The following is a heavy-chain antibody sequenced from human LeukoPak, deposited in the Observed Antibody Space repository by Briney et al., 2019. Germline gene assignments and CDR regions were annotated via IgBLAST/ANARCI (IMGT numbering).Heavy chain of an antibody. CDR3: ARNRSPTFYYDSDTEYYVGEGWFDP. Sequence: ASVKVSCKASGYTFTSYGISWVRQAPGQGLEWMGWINPNSGGTNYAQKFQGRVTMTRDTSISTAYMELSSLRSDDTAVYYCARNRSPTFYYDSDTEYYVGEGWFDPWGQGTLVTVSS. CDR1: GYTFTSYG. CDR2: INPNSGGT. D-gene: IGHD3-22*01. J-gene: IGHJ5*02. V-gene: IGHV1-2*02.